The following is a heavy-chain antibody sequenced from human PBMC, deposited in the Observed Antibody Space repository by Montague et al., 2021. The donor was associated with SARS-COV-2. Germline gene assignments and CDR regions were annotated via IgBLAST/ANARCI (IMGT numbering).Heavy chain of an antibody. CDR1: GFTFSSYA. D-gene: IGHD6-19*01. J-gene: IGHJ4*02. CDR3: ASEMIAVAGTAPFDY. V-gene: IGHV3-30-3*01. Sequence: SLRLSCAASGFTFSSYAMHWVRQAPGKGLEWVAVISYDGSSKYYADSVKGRFTISRDNSKNTLYLQMNSLRAEDTAVYYCASEMIAVAGTAPFDYWGQGILVTVSS. CDR2: ISYDGSSK.